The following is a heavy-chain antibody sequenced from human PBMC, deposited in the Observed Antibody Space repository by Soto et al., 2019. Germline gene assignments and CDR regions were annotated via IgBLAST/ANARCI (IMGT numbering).Heavy chain of an antibody. J-gene: IGHJ4*02. Sequence: PGESLKISCKGSGYSFTSYWIGWVRQMPGKGLEWMGIIYPGDSDTRYSPSFQGQVTISADKSISTAYLQWSSLKASDAAMYYCARLRVDIVATTNSYYFDYWGQGTLVTVSS. CDR3: ARLRVDIVATTNSYYFDY. CDR2: IYPGDSDT. CDR1: GYSFTSYW. D-gene: IGHD5-12*01. V-gene: IGHV5-51*01.